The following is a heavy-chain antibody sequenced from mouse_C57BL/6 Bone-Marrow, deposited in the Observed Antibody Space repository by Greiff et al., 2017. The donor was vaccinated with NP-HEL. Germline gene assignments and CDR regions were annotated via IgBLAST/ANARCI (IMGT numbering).Heavy chain of an antibody. CDR2: INPSTGGT. CDR3: AREGYGNYEAWFAY. CDR1: GYSFTGYY. Sequence: VQLQQSGPELVKPGASVKISCKASGYSFTGYYMNWVKQSPEKSLEWIGEINPSTGGTTYNQKFKAKATLTVDKSSSTAYMRLKSLTSEDSAVYYCAREGYGNYEAWFAYWGQGTLVTVSA. J-gene: IGHJ3*01. V-gene: IGHV1-42*01. D-gene: IGHD2-1*01.